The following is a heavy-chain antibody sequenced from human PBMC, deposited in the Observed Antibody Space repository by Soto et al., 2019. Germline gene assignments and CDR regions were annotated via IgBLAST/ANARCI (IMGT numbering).Heavy chain of an antibody. D-gene: IGHD1-7*01. Sequence: GGSLRLSCAASGFTFSDYYMSWIRQAPGKGLEWVSYISSSSSYTNYADSVKGRFTISRDNAKNSLYLQMNSLRAEDTAVYYCAREITGTFYGMDAWGQGTTVTVSS. CDR2: ISSSSSYT. V-gene: IGHV3-11*06. J-gene: IGHJ6*02. CDR1: GFTFSDYY. CDR3: AREITGTFYGMDA.